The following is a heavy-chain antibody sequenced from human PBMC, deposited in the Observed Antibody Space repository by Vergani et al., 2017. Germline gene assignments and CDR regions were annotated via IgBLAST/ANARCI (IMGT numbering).Heavy chain of an antibody. D-gene: IGHD5-18*01. CDR3: ARERSPRYNYGWIDDI. J-gene: IGHJ4*02. CDR1: GYTFSNYG. V-gene: IGHV1-18*01. CDR2: ISVYNGNT. Sequence: QVQLLQSGAEVKKPGASVKVSCKASGYTFSNYGITWVRQAPGQGLEWLAWISVYNGNTKYARNVQGRVTLTTDTSTSTAYMELRSLRFDDTAVYYCARERSPRYNYGWIDDIWGQGTLVTVSS.